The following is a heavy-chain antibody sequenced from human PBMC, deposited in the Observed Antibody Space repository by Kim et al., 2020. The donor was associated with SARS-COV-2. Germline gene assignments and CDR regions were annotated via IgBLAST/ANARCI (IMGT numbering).Heavy chain of an antibody. Sequence: ASVKVSCKASGYTFTNYGISWVRQAPGQGLEWMGWISGYNGYTNYAQELQGRVTMTTDTSTTTAYMELGRLKSDDTAVYYCARGSVVRGVVGLISPYYYYFMDVWGQATTVTVSS. CDR2: ISGYNGYT. CDR3: ARGSVVRGVVGLISPYYYYFMDV. CDR1: GYTFTNYG. J-gene: IGHJ6*02. V-gene: IGHV1-18*01. D-gene: IGHD3-10*01.